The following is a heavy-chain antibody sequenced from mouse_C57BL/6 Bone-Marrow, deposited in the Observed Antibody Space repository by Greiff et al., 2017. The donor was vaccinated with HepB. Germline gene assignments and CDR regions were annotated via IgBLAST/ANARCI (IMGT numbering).Heavy chain of an antibody. J-gene: IGHJ2*01. CDR1: GFTFSDYG. CDR2: ISSGSSTI. V-gene: IGHV5-17*01. D-gene: IGHD1-2*01. Sequence: EVELVESGGGLVKPGGSLKLSCAASGFTFSDYGMHWVRQAPEKGLEWVAYISSGSSTIYYADTVKGRFTISRDNAKNTLFLHMTSLRSEDTAMYYCARYGPHFDYWGQGTTLTVSS. CDR3: ARYGPHFDY.